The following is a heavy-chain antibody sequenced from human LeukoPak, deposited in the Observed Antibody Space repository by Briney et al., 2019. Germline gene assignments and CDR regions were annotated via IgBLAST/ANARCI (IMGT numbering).Heavy chain of an antibody. J-gene: IGHJ3*02. CDR2: IIPIFGTA. CDR1: GGTFSSYA. D-gene: IGHD6-19*01. CDR3: ARGGYSSATDAFDI. V-gene: IGHV1-69*13. Sequence: SVKVSCKASGGTFSSYAINWVRQAPGQGLEWMGGIIPIFGTANYAQKFQDRVTITADESTSTAYMELSSLRSEDTAVYYCARGGYSSATDAFDIWGQGTMVTVSS.